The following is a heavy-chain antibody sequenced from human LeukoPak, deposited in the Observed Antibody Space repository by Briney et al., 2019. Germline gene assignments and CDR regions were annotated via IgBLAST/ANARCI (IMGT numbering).Heavy chain of an antibody. Sequence: PGGSLRLSCAASGFTFSGFSMSWVRQAPGKGLEWVASINPDGNKKYSADSVKGRFTISRDNAENSLYLQMNSLRVEDTAFYYCARDLAYSWLDYWGQGMLVTVSS. CDR3: ARDLAYSWLDY. D-gene: IGHD5-18*01. CDR2: INPDGNKK. V-gene: IGHV3-7*01. CDR1: GFTFSGFS. J-gene: IGHJ4*02.